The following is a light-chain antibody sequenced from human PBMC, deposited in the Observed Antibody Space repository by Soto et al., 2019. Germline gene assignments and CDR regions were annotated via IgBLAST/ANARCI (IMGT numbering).Light chain of an antibody. J-gene: IGKJ4*01. V-gene: IGKV3-20*01. CDR1: QSVSSSY. CDR3: QQYGSSPLT. Sequence: EIVWTQSPGTLSLSPGERATLSCRASQSVSSSYLAWYQQKPGQAPRLLIYGASSRATGIPDRFSGSGSGTDFTLTINRLEPEDFAVYYCQQYGSSPLTFGGGTKVEIK. CDR2: GAS.